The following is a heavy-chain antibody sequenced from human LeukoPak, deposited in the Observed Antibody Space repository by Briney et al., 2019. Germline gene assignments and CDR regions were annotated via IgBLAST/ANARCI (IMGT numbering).Heavy chain of an antibody. Sequence: PGRSLRLSCAASGFTFRSYAMHWVRQAPGKGLEWVAVISYDGSNKYYADSVKGRFTISRDNSKNTLYLQMNSLRAEDTAVYYCAGRAVAGFDYWGQGTLVTVSS. D-gene: IGHD6-19*01. CDR1: GFTFRSYA. V-gene: IGHV3-30*04. CDR3: AGRAVAGFDY. J-gene: IGHJ4*02. CDR2: ISYDGSNK.